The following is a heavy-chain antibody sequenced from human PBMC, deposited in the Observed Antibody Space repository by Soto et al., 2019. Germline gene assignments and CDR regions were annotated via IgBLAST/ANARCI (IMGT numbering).Heavy chain of an antibody. CDR1: GFTFGDFA. V-gene: IGHV3-49*03. D-gene: IGHD3-9*01. J-gene: IGHJ3*01. Sequence: PGESLKISCKGSGFTFGDFAMSWFRQAPGKGLEWVGFIRSKAYGGTTEYAASVKGRFTISRDDSKSIASLQMNSLKTEDTAVYYCTKRYFGGLDAFDVWGQGTMVTVSS. CDR2: IRSKAYGGTT. CDR3: TKRYFGGLDAFDV.